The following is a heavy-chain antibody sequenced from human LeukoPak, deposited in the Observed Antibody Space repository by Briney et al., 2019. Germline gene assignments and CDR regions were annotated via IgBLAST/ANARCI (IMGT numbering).Heavy chain of an antibody. CDR3: ARDVRYYYYMDV. D-gene: IGHD6-6*01. J-gene: IGHJ6*03. CDR1: GYSISSGYY. CDR2: IYHSGST. V-gene: IGHV4-38-2*02. Sequence: PSETLSLTCAVSGYSISSGYYWGRIRQPPGKGLEWIGSIYHSGSTNYNPSLKSRVTISADTSKNQFSLKLSSVAASDTTVYYCARDVRYYYYMDVWGKGTTVTVSS.